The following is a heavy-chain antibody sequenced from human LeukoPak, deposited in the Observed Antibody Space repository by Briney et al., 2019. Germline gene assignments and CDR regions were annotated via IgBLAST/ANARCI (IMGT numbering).Heavy chain of an antibody. CDR3: AKGGHRGSSGILDY. CDR1: GFTFSSYA. Sequence: GGSLRLSCAASGFTFSSYAMNWVRQAPGKGLEWVSAISGSGGSTYYADSVKGRFTISRDNSKNTLYLQMNSLRAEDTAVYYCAKGGHRGSSGILDYWGQGTLVTVSS. D-gene: IGHD3-22*01. J-gene: IGHJ4*02. CDR2: ISGSGGST. V-gene: IGHV3-23*01.